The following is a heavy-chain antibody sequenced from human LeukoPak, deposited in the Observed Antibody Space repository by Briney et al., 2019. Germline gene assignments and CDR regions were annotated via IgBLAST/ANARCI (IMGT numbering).Heavy chain of an antibody. CDR3: ARDRWLQLSYFDC. V-gene: IGHV3-33*01. CDR2: IWYDGSNK. CDR1: GFTFSCYG. Sequence: PGRSLRLSCAASGFTFSCYGMHWVRQAPGKGLEWVAVIWYDGSNKYYADSVKGRFTISRDNSKNTLYLQMNSLRAKDTAVYYCARDRWLQLSYFDCWCRGTLVTVSS. J-gene: IGHJ4*02. D-gene: IGHD5-24*01.